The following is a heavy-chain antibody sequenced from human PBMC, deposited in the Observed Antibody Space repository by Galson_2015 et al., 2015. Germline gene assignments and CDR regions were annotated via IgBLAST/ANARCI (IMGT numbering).Heavy chain of an antibody. V-gene: IGHV6-1*01. D-gene: IGHD6-13*01. CDR3: ARECYSGSSAIFDY. CDR2: TYYRSRWYN. CDR1: GDSVSNNSAG. J-gene: IGHJ4*02. Sequence: CAISGDSVSNNSAGWNWIRQSPSRGLEWLGRTYYRSRWYNDYALSVKSRITINPDTSKNQFSLQLNSVTPEDTAVYYCARECYSGSSAIFDYWGQGTLVTVSS.